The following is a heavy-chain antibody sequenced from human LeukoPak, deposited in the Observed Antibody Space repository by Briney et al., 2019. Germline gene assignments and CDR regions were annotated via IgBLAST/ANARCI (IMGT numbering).Heavy chain of an antibody. J-gene: IGHJ4*02. CDR1: GFTFRSYW. CDR2: IKQDGSEK. CDR3: ASGLELDY. Sequence: PGWSLRLSCAASGFTFRSYWMRWVRQAPGKGLEWVANIKQDGSEKNYVDSVKGRFTISRDNAKNSLYLQMNSLRAEDTAVYYCASGLELDYWGQGTLVTVSS. V-gene: IGHV3-7*03.